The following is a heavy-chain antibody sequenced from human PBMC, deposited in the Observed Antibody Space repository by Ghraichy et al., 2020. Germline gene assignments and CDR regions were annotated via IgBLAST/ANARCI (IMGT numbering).Heavy chain of an antibody. CDR1: GYTFTSYG. Sequence: ASVKVSCKASGYTFTSYGISWVRHAPGQGLEWMGWISAYNGNTNYAQKLQGRVTMTTDTSTSTAYMELRSLRSDDTAVYYCARGYCSSTSCYTYDYWGQGTLVTVSS. CDR2: ISAYNGNT. J-gene: IGHJ4*02. V-gene: IGHV1-18*01. D-gene: IGHD2-2*02. CDR3: ARGYCSSTSCYTYDY.